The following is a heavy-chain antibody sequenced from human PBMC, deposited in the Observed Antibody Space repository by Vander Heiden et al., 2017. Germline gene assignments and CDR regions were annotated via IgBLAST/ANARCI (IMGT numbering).Heavy chain of an antibody. CDR1: GFSLIHARMG. CDR2: IFSNDEK. D-gene: IGHD3-10*01. V-gene: IGHV2-26*01. Sequence: QVTLKESGPVLVKPTDTLTLTCTVSGFSLIHARMGVRWIRQPPGKALEWLAHIFSNDEKSYSTSLKSRLTISKDTSKSQVVLTMTNMDPVDTATYYCARIGGSGSYRAFDPWGQGTLVTVSS. CDR3: ARIGGSGSYRAFDP. J-gene: IGHJ5*02.